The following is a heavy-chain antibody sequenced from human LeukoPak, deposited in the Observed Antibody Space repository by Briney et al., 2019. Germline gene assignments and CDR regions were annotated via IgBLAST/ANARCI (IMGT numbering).Heavy chain of an antibody. Sequence: SETLSLTCAVSGGSISSGGYSWSWIRQPPGKGLEWIGYIYHSRSTYYNPSLKSRVTISVDRSKNQFSLKLSSVTAADTAVYYCARGSYGDYADYWGQGTLVTVSS. CDR3: ARGSYGDYADY. CDR2: IYHSRST. V-gene: IGHV4-30-2*01. D-gene: IGHD4-17*01. J-gene: IGHJ4*02. CDR1: GGSISSGGYS.